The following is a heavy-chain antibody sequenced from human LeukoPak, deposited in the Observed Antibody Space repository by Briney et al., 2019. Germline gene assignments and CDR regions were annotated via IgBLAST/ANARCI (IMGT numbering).Heavy chain of an antibody. CDR3: AREYSASEH. V-gene: IGHV1-2*02. Sequence: RASVKVSCTASGYTFVGYYLHWVRQAPGQGLEWMAWIDPSTGNTHYAQKFQGRITVTRDTSISTTYMELSWLTSDDTALYYCAREYSASEHWGQGTLVTVSS. CDR1: GYTFVGYY. D-gene: IGHD4-11*01. J-gene: IGHJ1*01. CDR2: IDPSTGNT.